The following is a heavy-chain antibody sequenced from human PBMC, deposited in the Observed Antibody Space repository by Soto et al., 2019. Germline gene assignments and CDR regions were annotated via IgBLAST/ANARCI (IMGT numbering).Heavy chain of an antibody. V-gene: IGHV4-59*01. Sequence: SETLSLTCTVSGGSISSYYWSWIRQPPGKGLEWIGFIYYSGSTKYNPSLKSRVTISVDTSQNQLSLKLSSVTAADTAVYYCARESAGSGKNNWFDPWGQGTLVTVSS. J-gene: IGHJ5*02. D-gene: IGHD3-10*01. CDR3: ARESAGSGKNNWFDP. CDR1: GGSISSYY. CDR2: IYYSGST.